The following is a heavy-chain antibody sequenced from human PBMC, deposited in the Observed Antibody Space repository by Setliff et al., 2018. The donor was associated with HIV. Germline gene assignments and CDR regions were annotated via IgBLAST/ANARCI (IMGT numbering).Heavy chain of an antibody. J-gene: IGHJ6*03. Sequence: PSETLSLTCTVSGDPISTYYWSWVRKPPGKGLEWIGYVYYSGSTSYSPSLRGRVTMSVDPSKNQFSLKLNSVTAADMAIYYCARGNYDTSDYYTNFYYYYMDVWGKGTAVTVSS. D-gene: IGHD3-22*01. V-gene: IGHV4-59*01. CDR3: ARGNYDTSDYYTNFYYYYMDV. CDR2: VYYSGST. CDR1: GDPISTYY.